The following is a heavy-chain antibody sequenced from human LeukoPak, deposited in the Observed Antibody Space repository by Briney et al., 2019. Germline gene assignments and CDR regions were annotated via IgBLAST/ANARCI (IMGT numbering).Heavy chain of an antibody. V-gene: IGHV3-7*04. CDR1: GFSFSTYW. J-gene: IGHJ4*02. CDR2: MNQDGTEK. CDR3: PRVSPNPLPTLHYFDY. Sequence: PGGSLRLSCAASGFSFSTYWMSWVRQAPGKGLEWVANMNQDGTEKYYVDSVKGRFTISRDNAKNSLYLQMNSLRAEDTAVYYCPRVSPNPLPTLHYFDYGGQGTRVTVS.